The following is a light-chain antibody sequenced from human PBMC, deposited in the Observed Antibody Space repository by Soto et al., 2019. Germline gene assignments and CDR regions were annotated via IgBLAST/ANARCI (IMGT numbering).Light chain of an antibody. CDR1: QTISSW. CDR3: QHYNSYSAA. V-gene: IGKV1-5*03. J-gene: IGKJ1*01. CDR2: KAS. Sequence: DIQMTQSPSTLSGSVGDRVTITCRASQTISSWLAWYQQKPGKAPKLLIYKASTLKSGVPSRFIGSGSGTEFTLTISSLQHDDFATYYCQHYNSYSAAFGQGTKVELK.